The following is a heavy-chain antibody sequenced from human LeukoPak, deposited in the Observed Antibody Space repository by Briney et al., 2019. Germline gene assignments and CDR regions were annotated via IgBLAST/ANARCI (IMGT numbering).Heavy chain of an antibody. J-gene: IGHJ6*02. CDR2: ISYDGSNK. CDR1: GFTFSSYA. Sequence: GGSLRLSCAASGFTFSSYAMHWVRQAPGKGLEWVAVISYDGSNKYYADSVKGRFTISRDNSKNTLYLQMNSLRAEDTAVYYCARDFWETCYDILTGYFDYYGMDVWGQGTTVTVSS. V-gene: IGHV3-30-3*01. D-gene: IGHD3-9*01. CDR3: ARDFWETCYDILTGYFDYYGMDV.